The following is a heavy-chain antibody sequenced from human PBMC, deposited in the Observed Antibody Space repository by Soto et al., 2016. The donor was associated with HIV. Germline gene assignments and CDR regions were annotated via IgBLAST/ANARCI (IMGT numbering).Heavy chain of an antibody. CDR3: AKEIDSSGYYYFDY. V-gene: IGHV3-23*01. J-gene: IGHJ4*02. Sequence: EVQLLESGGGLVQPGGSLRLSCAASGFTFSSYAMSWVRQAPGKGLEWVSCISGSGANTYYADSVKGRFTISRDNSNNTLYLQVNSLRAEDTAIYYCAKEIDSSGYYYFDYWGQGALVTVSS. CDR2: ISGSGANT. CDR1: GFTFSSYA. D-gene: IGHD3-22*01.